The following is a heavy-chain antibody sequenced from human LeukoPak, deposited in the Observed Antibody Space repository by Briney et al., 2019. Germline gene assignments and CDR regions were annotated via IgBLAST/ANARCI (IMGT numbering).Heavy chain of an antibody. CDR2: INAGNGNT. CDR1: GYTFTSYA. CDR3: ARDSVAGYYYYYGMDV. Sequence: RASVKVSCKASGYTFTSYAMHWVRQAPGQRLEWMGWINAGNGNTKYSQKFQGRVTITRDTSASTAYMELSSLRSEDTAVYYCARDSVAGYYYYYGMDVWGQGTTVTVSS. V-gene: IGHV1-3*01. J-gene: IGHJ6*02. D-gene: IGHD6-19*01.